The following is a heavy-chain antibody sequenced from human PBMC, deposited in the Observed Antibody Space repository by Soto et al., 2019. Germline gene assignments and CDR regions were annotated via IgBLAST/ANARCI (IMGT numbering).Heavy chain of an antibody. Sequence: ASVKVSCKASGYTFTSYDINWVRQATGQGLEWMGWMNPNSGNTGYAQKFQGRVTKTRNTSISTAYMELSSLRSEDTAVYYCARGHIVATIRGYYYYYIDVWGKGTTVTVSS. CDR1: GYTFTSYD. CDR3: ARGHIVATIRGYYYYYIDV. J-gene: IGHJ6*03. D-gene: IGHD5-12*01. CDR2: MNPNSGNT. V-gene: IGHV1-8*01.